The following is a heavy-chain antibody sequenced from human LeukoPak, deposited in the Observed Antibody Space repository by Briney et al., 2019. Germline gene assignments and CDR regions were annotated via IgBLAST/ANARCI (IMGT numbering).Heavy chain of an antibody. J-gene: IGHJ6*03. D-gene: IGHD2-21*02. CDR3: ANNAVTRFKVKYYYYMDV. CDR1: GFTFSGYA. V-gene: IGHV3-23*01. Sequence: HSGGSLRLSCAASGFTFSGYAMSWVRQAPGKGLEWVSAISGSGGSTYYADSVKGRFTISRDNSKNTLYLQMNSLRAEDTAVYYCANNAVTRFKVKYYYYMDVWGKGTTVTVSS. CDR2: ISGSGGST.